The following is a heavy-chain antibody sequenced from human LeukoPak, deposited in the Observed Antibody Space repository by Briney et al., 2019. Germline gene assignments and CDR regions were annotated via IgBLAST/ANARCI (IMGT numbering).Heavy chain of an antibody. J-gene: IGHJ3*02. D-gene: IGHD1-26*01. V-gene: IGHV4-31*03. CDR1: GGSISSGGYY. CDR2: IYYSGST. Sequence: SQTLSLTCTVSGGSISSGGYYWSWIRQHPGKGLEWLGYIYYSGSTNYNPSLKSRVTISIDTSKNQFSLKLSSVTAADTAVYYCARHQWVPAFDIWDQGTMVTVSS. CDR3: ARHQWVPAFDI.